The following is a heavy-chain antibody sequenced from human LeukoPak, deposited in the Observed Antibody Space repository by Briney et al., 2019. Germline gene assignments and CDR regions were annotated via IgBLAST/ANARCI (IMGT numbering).Heavy chain of an antibody. CDR3: ARGPEYYYGSGSYDYYGMDV. CDR2: ISAYNGNT. Sequence: ASVKVSCKASGYTFTSYGISWVRQAPGQGLEWMGWISAYNGNTNYAQKLQGRVTMTTDTSTSTAYMELRRLRSDDTAVYYCARGPEYYYGSGSYDYYGMDVWGQGTTVTVSS. V-gene: IGHV1-18*01. J-gene: IGHJ6*02. CDR1: GYTFTSYG. D-gene: IGHD3-10*01.